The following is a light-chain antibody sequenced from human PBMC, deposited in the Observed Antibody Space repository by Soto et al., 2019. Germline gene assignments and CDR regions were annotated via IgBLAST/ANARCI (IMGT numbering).Light chain of an antibody. CDR3: QQYNNWPPIT. V-gene: IGKV3-15*01. CDR2: GAS. J-gene: IGKJ5*01. Sequence: ETVMTQSPATLSVSPGETATLSCRASQNVYTNLAWYQQKPGQAPRLVLYGASTRATGVPARFSGSGSGTEFTLTISSLQSEDFAVYYCQQYNNWPPITFGQGTRLEIK. CDR1: QNVYTN.